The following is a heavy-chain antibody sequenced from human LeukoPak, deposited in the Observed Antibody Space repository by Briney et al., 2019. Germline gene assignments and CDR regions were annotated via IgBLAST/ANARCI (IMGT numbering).Heavy chain of an antibody. Sequence: PSETLSLTCAVYGGSFSGYYWSWIRQPPGKGLEWIGEINHSGSTNYNPSLKSRVTISVDTSKNQFSLKLSSVTAADTAVYYCARSPSYYYGSGSYVRSYYDYYMDVWGKETTVTVSS. J-gene: IGHJ6*03. CDR2: INHSGST. V-gene: IGHV4-34*01. CDR1: GGSFSGYY. D-gene: IGHD3-10*01. CDR3: ARSPSYYYGSGSYVRSYYDYYMDV.